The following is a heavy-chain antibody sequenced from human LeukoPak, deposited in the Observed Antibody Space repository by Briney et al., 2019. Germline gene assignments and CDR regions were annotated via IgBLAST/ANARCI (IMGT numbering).Heavy chain of an antibody. D-gene: IGHD1-1*01. CDR2: ISYDGYNK. J-gene: IGHJ3*02. CDR3: ARDVTTFLLPNAYAFDI. V-gene: IGHV3-30*04. Sequence: GRSLRLSCAASGFTVSSYAIHWVRQAPGKGLEWVASISYDGYNKYYVDSVRGRFTFSRDISENTLYLQMNSLRADGTAVYYCARDVTTFLLPNAYAFDIWGQGTMVTVSS. CDR1: GFTVSSYA.